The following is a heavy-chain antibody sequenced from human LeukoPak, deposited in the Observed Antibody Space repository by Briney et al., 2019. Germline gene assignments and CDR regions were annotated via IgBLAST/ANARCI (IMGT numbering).Heavy chain of an antibody. J-gene: IGHJ6*03. CDR3: ARVGGRYSGYERDSYYYYMDV. V-gene: IGHV1-8*03. D-gene: IGHD5-12*01. CDR1: GYTFTGYY. CDR2: MNPNSGNT. Sequence: GASVKVSCKASGYTFTGYYMHWVRQAPGQGLEWMGWMNPNSGNTGYAQKFQGRVTITRNTSISTAYMELSSLRSEDTAVYYCARVGGRYSGYERDSYYYYMDVWGKGTTVTVSS.